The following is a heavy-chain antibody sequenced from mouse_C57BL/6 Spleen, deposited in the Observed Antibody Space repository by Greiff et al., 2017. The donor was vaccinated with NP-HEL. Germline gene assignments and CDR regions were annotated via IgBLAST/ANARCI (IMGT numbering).Heavy chain of an antibody. V-gene: IGHV1-22*01. D-gene: IGHD1-1*01. CDR1: GYTFTDYN. J-gene: IGHJ2*01. CDR2: INPNNGGT. Sequence: VQLQQSGPELVKPGASVKMSCKASGYTFTDYNMHWVKQSHGKSLEWIGYINPNNGGTSYNEKFKGKATLTGNKSSRTAYMELRSLTSEDSAVYYCAKITTVVGWGQGTTLTVSS. CDR3: AKITTVVG.